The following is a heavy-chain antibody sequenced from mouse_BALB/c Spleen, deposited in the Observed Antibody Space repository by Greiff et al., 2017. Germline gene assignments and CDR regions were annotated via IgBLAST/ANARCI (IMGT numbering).Heavy chain of an antibody. V-gene: IGHV5-17*02. Sequence: EVNVVESGGGLVQPGGSRKLSCAASGFTFSSFGMHWVRQAPEKGLEWVAYISSGSSTIYYADTVKGRFTISRDNPKNTLFLQMTSLRSEDTAMYYCARSEITTRAMDYWGQGTSVTVSS. J-gene: IGHJ4*01. D-gene: IGHD2-4*01. CDR1: GFTFSSFG. CDR3: ARSEITTRAMDY. CDR2: ISSGSSTI.